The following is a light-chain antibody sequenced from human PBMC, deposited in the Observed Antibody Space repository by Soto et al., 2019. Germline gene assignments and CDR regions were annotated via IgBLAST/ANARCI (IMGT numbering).Light chain of an antibody. Sequence: DIQMTQSPSSLSASVGARVSITCQASEDIRTSLSWFQHKPGRAPKLLIYGASYLETGVPSRFRGSGSGSDFTLTINSLQPEDIATYYCQHDNNLPPFTFGPGTIVDIK. J-gene: IGKJ3*01. CDR2: GAS. CDR1: EDIRTS. V-gene: IGKV1-33*01. CDR3: QHDNNLPPFT.